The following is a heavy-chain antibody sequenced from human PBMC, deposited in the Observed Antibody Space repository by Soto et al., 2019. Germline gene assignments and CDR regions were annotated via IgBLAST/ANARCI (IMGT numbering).Heavy chain of an antibody. CDR1: GFTFSHYF. J-gene: IGHJ4*02. Sequence: PGGSLRLSCAASGFTFSHYFMTWIRQAPGKGLEWVSHISNSGSTTYYADSVKGRFTISRDNAKDPLSLQMNSLRAEDTAVYYCVREKYCSGGSCYSDYWGQGTLVTVSS. CDR3: VREKYCSGGSCYSDY. CDR2: ISNSGSTT. V-gene: IGHV3-11*01. D-gene: IGHD2-15*01.